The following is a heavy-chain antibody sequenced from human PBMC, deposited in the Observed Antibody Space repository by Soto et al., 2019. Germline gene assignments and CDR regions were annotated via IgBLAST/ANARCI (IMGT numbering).Heavy chain of an antibody. J-gene: IGHJ4*02. V-gene: IGHV4-59*01. CDR2: IYYSGRT. CDR3: ARRYGAAFDY. CDR1: GGSISSYY. Sequence: QVQLQESGPGLVKPSETLSLTCTVSGGSISSYYWSWIRQPPGRGLEWIGYIYYSGRTNYNPALKSRVIISVDTSKNQFSLKLISVTAADTAVYDCARRYGAAFDYWGQGTLVTVSS. D-gene: IGHD2-15*01.